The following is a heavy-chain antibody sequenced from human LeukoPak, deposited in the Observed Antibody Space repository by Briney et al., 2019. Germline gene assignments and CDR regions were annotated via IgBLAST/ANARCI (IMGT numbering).Heavy chain of an antibody. CDR2: INHSGST. V-gene: IGHV4-34*01. Sequence: SETLSLTCAVYGGSFSGYYRSWIRQPPGKGLEWIGEINHSGSTNYNPSLKSRVTISVDTSKNQFSLKLSSVTAADTAVYYCARGRRLLLWFGELYSWFDPWGQGTLVTVSS. J-gene: IGHJ5*02. D-gene: IGHD3-10*01. CDR3: ARGRRLLLWFGELYSWFDP. CDR1: GGSFSGYY.